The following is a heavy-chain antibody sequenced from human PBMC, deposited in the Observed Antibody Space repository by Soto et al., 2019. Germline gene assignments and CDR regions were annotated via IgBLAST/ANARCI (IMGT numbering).Heavy chain of an antibody. CDR3: ARVGGVAARTFDY. V-gene: IGHV4-61*08. Sequence: SETLSLTCTVSGGSISSGDYYWSWIRQHPGKGLEWIGYIYYSGNTNYNPSLKSRVTISVDASKNQVSLRLTSVTAADTAVYYCARVGGVAARTFDYWGQGTVVTVSS. CDR1: GGSISSGDYY. CDR2: IYYSGNT. J-gene: IGHJ4*02. D-gene: IGHD2-15*01.